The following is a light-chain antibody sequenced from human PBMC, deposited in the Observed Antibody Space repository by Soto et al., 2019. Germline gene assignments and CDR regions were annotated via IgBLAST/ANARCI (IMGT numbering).Light chain of an antibody. CDR3: QQCDTYPFT. Sequence: DIEMTQSPSSLSASVGDRVTITCRASQAINNYLAWFQQRPGQAPKSLIFATSMLQSGVPSRFSGSGSGTDFTLTITSLQPEDFATYYCQQCDTYPFTFGPGTTVDI. J-gene: IGKJ3*01. V-gene: IGKV1-16*01. CDR1: QAINNY. CDR2: ATS.